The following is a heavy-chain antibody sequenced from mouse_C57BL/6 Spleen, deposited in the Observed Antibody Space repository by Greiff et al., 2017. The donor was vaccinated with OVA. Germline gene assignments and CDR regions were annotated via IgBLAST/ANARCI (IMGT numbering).Heavy chain of an antibody. D-gene: IGHD1-1*01. CDR1: GYAFSSSW. V-gene: IGHV1-82*01. Sequence: QVQLQQSGPELVKPGASVKISCKASGYAFSSSWMNWVKQRPGKGLEWIGRIYPGDGDTNYNGKFKGKATLTADKSSSTAYMQLSSLTSEDSAVYFCARNDYGSSYDDAMDYWGQGTSVTVSS. CDR2: IYPGDGDT. J-gene: IGHJ4*01. CDR3: ARNDYGSSYDDAMDY.